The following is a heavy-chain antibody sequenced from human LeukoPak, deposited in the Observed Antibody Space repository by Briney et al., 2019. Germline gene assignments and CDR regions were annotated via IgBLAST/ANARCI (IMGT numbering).Heavy chain of an antibody. D-gene: IGHD3-10*01. CDR2: IRDIGIST. J-gene: IGHJ6*03. CDR3: VREGSGSTHYMDV. V-gene: IGHV3-23*01. Sequence: PGGSLRLSCAASGFTFSSFAMSWVRQAPGKGLEWISDIRDIGISTNYADSVKGRFTISRDNSKNTLYLQMNRLRVEDTAVYYCVREGSGSTHYMDVWGKGTTVTVSS. CDR1: GFTFSSFA.